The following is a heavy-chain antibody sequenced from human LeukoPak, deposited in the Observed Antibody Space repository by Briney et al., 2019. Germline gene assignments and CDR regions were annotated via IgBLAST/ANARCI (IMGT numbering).Heavy chain of an antibody. V-gene: IGHV3-23*01. Sequence: GGSLRLSCAASGFTFSSYAMNWVRQAPGKGLEWVSVISGSGGSTSYADSVKGRFTISRDNSKNTLYLQMNSLRAEDTALYYCAKDYQYGSGTWYYFDYWGQGTLVTVS. J-gene: IGHJ4*02. CDR2: ISGSGGST. CDR1: GFTFSSYA. D-gene: IGHD3-10*01. CDR3: AKDYQYGSGTWYYFDY.